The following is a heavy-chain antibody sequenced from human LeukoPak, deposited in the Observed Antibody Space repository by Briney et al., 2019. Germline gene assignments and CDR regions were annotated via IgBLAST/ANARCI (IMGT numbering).Heavy chain of an antibody. V-gene: IGHV3-66*01. Sequence: GGSLRLSCAASGFTVSSNYMSWVRQAPGKGLEWVSVIYSGGTTYYADSVKGRFTISRDNSKNTLHLQMDSLRAEDTAVYYCARDQYSYAHAAHWGQGTLVTVSS. CDR2: IYSGGTT. J-gene: IGHJ4*02. CDR1: GFTVSSNY. CDR3: ARDQYSYAHAAH. D-gene: IGHD5-18*01.